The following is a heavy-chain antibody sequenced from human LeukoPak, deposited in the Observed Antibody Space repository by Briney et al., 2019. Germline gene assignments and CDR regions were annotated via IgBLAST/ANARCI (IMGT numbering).Heavy chain of an antibody. CDR2: IYSGGST. CDR3: ARDSGYRLYYYYMDV. Sequence: GGSLRLSCAASGFTVSSNYMSWVRQAPGKGLEWVSVIYSGGSTYYADSVKGRFTISRDNAKNSLYLQMNSLRAEDTAVYYCARDSGYRLYYYYMDVWGKGTTVTVSS. J-gene: IGHJ6*03. CDR1: GFTVSSNY. D-gene: IGHD5-18*01. V-gene: IGHV3-66*01.